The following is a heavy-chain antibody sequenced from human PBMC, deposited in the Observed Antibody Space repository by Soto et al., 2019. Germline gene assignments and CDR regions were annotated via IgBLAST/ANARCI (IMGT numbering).Heavy chain of an antibody. CDR3: ARDAPHYGMDV. J-gene: IGHJ6*02. CDR1: GGSISSGGYY. V-gene: IGHV4-31*03. CDR2: IYYSGST. Sequence: SSETLSLTCTVSGGSISSGGYYWSWIRQHPGKGLEWIGYIYYSGSTYYNPSLKSRVTISVDTSKNQFSLKLSSVTAADTAVYYCARDAPHYGMDVWGQGTTVTVSS.